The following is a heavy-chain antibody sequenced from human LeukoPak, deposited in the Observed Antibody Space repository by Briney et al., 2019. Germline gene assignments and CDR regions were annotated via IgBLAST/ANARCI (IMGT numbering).Heavy chain of an antibody. CDR2: IKQDGSEK. V-gene: IGHV3-7*01. CDR3: ARDQFYYYYGMDV. Sequence: LPGGSLRLSCAASGFTFSSYAMSWVRQAPGKGLEWVANIKQDGSEKYYVDSVKGRFTISRDNAKNSLYLQMNSLRAEDTAVYYCARDQFYYYYGMDVWGQGTTVTVSS. CDR1: GFTFSSYA. J-gene: IGHJ6*02.